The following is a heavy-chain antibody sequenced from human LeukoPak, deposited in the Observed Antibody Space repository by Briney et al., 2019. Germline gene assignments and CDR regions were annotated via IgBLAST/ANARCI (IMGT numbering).Heavy chain of an antibody. CDR2: IYYSGST. J-gene: IGHJ4*02. CDR3: ARHNRDPRITMIVVVIPDFDY. Sequence: SETLSLTCTVSGGSISSSSYYWGWIRQPPGKGLEWIGSIYYSGSTYYNPSLKSRVTISVDTSKNQFSLKLSSVTAADTAVYYCARHNRDPRITMIVVVIPDFDYWGQGTLVTVSS. D-gene: IGHD3-22*01. CDR1: GGSISSSSYY. V-gene: IGHV4-39*01.